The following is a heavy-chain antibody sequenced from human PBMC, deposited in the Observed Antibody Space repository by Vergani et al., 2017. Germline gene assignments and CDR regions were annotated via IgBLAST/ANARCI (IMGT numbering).Heavy chain of an antibody. J-gene: IGHJ4*02. CDR3: AGGGYNWNGDGFDY. CDR2: IIPIFGTA. Sequence: QVQLVQSGAEVKKPGSSVKVSCKASGGTLSSYAISWVRQAPGQGLEWMGGIIPIFGTANYAQKFQGRVTITADESTSTAYMELSSLRSEDTAVYYCAGGGYNWNGDGFDYWGQGTLVIVSS. D-gene: IGHD1-20*01. CDR1: GGTLSSYA. V-gene: IGHV1-69*13.